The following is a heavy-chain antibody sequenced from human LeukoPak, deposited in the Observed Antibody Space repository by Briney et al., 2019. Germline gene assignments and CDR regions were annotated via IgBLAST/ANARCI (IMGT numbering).Heavy chain of an antibody. CDR3: ARVVAAAGYLEYYYYYYYMDV. J-gene: IGHJ6*03. CDR1: GGSISSGTYY. CDR2: IYHSGST. Sequence: PPQTLSLTCTVSGGSISSGTYYWSWIRQPAGKGLEWIGSIYHSGSTYYNPSLKSRVTISVDTSKNQFSLKLSSVTAADTAVYYCARVVAAAGYLEYYYYYYYMDVWGKGTTVTVSS. V-gene: IGHV4-61*02. D-gene: IGHD6-13*01.